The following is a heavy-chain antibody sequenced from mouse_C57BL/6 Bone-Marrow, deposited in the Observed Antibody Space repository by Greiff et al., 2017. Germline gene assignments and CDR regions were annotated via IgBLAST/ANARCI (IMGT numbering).Heavy chain of an antibody. J-gene: IGHJ3*01. CDR2: ITHSGET. D-gene: IGHD2-5*01. CDR3: AGGLYSNYPAWFAY. Sequence: VKLVESGPGLVKPSQSLFLTCSITGFPITSGYYWIWIRQSPGKPLEWMGYITHSGETFYNPSLQSPISITRETSKNQFFLQLNSVTTEDTAMYYCAGGLYSNYPAWFAYWGQGTLVTVSA. V-gene: IGHV12-3*01. CDR1: GFPITSGYY.